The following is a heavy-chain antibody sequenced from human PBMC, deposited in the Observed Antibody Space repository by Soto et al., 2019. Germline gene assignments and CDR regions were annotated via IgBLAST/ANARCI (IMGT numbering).Heavy chain of an antibody. J-gene: IGHJ6*02. CDR1: GYTFSSYA. D-gene: IGHD4-17*01. CDR2: ISDSGGST. Sequence: EEQLLESGGGLVQPGGSLRLSCAASGYTFSSYAMTWVRQAPGKGLEWVSTISDSGGSTYYADSVKGRFTISRDNSKNTLYLHMNSLRAEDTAVYYCVKDGGDYAPFYFYGLDVWGQGTTVTVS. V-gene: IGHV3-23*01. CDR3: VKDGGDYAPFYFYGLDV.